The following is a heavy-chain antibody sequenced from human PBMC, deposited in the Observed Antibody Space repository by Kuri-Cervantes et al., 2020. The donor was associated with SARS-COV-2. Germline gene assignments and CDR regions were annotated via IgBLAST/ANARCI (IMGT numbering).Heavy chain of an antibody. D-gene: IGHD3-3*01. CDR3: ARDKRSLDFWSGYYSTRTRYWYFDL. J-gene: IGHJ2*01. V-gene: IGHV3-30*02. Sequence: GESLKISCAASGFTFSSYGMHWVRQAPGKGLEWVAFIRYDGSNKYYADSVKGRFTISRDNSKNTLYLQMNSLRAEDTAVYHCARDKRSLDFWSGYYSTRTRYWYFDLWGRGTLVTVSS. CDR2: IRYDGSNK. CDR1: GFTFSSYG.